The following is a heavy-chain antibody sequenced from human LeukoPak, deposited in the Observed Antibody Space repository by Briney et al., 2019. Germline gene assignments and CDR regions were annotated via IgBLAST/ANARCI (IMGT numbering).Heavy chain of an antibody. D-gene: IGHD6-13*01. V-gene: IGHV4-38-2*02. CDR3: ARDLSSSYGGAFDI. CDR1: GYSISSGYY. CDR2: IYHSGST. J-gene: IGHJ3*02. Sequence: SETLSLTCAVSGYSISSGYYWGWIRQPPGKGLEWIGSIYHSGSTYYNPSLKSRVTISVDTSKNQFPLKLSSVTAADTAVYYCARDLSSSYGGAFDIWGQGTMVTVSS.